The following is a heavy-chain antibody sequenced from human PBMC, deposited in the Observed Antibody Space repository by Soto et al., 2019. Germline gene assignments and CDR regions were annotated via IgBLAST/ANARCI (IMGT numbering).Heavy chain of an antibody. V-gene: IGHV1-46*03. Sequence: GASVKVSCKASGYTFTSYGISWVRQAPGQGLEWMGWINPSGGSTSYAQKFQGRVTMTRDTSTSTVYMELSSLRSEDTAVYYCARERSNDYGDYRDAFDIWGQGTMVTVSS. CDR2: INPSGGST. CDR1: GYTFTSYG. J-gene: IGHJ3*02. CDR3: ARERSNDYGDYRDAFDI. D-gene: IGHD4-17*01.